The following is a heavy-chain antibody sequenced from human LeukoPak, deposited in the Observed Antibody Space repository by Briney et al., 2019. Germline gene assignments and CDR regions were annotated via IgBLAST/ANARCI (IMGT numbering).Heavy chain of an antibody. CDR1: GGPISSGGYY. Sequence: SQTLSLTCTVSGGPISSGGYYWSWIRQHPGKGLEWIGYIHYSGSTYYTASLKSRITISVATSKNQFALKLNSVTAADTAVYYCARVIVPRGRHIDSWGQGTLVTVSS. V-gene: IGHV4-31*03. CDR3: ARVIVPRGRHIDS. J-gene: IGHJ4*02. CDR2: IHYSGST. D-gene: IGHD3-10*01.